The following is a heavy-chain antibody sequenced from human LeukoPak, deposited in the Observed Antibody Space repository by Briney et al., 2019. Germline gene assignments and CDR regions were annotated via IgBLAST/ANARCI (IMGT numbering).Heavy chain of an antibody. CDR2: ISSSGNTI. CDR3: ARLRGYSYGYGDY. D-gene: IGHD5-18*01. CDR1: GFTFSSYS. Sequence: PGGSLRLSCAASGFTFSSYSMNWVRQAPGKGLEWVSYISSSGNTIDYADSVKGRFTISRDNAKNSLCLQMVSLRAEDTAVYYCARLRGYSYGYGDYWGQGTLVTVSS. J-gene: IGHJ4*02. V-gene: IGHV3-48*04.